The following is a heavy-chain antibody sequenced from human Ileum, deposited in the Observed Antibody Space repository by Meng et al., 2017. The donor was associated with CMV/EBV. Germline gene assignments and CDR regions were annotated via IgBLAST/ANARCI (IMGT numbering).Heavy chain of an antibody. D-gene: IGHD3-3*01. V-gene: IGHV3-74*01. Sequence: GESLKISCEASGFSFSSYWMYWVRQAPGKGLECASRIKSDGDSIIYAASARGRFTISRDNAKNTLYLQMNSLRVEDTAVYYCTRVEFGVGNDHWGQGTLVTVSS. CDR3: TRVEFGVGNDH. CDR1: GFSFSSYW. J-gene: IGHJ4*02. CDR2: IKSDGDSI.